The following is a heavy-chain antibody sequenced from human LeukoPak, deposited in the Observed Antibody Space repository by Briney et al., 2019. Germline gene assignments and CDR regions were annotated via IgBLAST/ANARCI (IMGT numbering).Heavy chain of an antibody. CDR1: GVSISSYS. V-gene: IGHV4-59*10. J-gene: IGHJ4*02. CDR2: VYIGERT. D-gene: IGHD1-26*01. Sequence: SVTLSLTCSVSGVSISSYSWSWHAPRHGLGLEWFRSVYIGERTYSHQPLDSLITMSLDPSKNQFSLTLSSVTAADTAVYYCARFLTGGLYYFDAWGQGTLVTVSS. CDR3: ARFLTGGLYYFDA.